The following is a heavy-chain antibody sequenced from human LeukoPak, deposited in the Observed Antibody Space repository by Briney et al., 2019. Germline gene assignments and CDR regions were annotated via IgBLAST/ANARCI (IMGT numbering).Heavy chain of an antibody. CDR3: ASPMVVTATLSPFDY. D-gene: IGHD2-21*02. CDR2: IIPIFGTA. J-gene: IGHJ4*02. V-gene: IGHV1-69*13. CDR1: GGTFSSYA. Sequence: SVTVSFKASGGTFSSYAISWVRQAPGQGLEWMGGIIPIFGTANYAQKFQGRVTITADESTSTAYMELSSLRSEDTAVYYCASPMVVTATLSPFDYWGQGTLVTVSS.